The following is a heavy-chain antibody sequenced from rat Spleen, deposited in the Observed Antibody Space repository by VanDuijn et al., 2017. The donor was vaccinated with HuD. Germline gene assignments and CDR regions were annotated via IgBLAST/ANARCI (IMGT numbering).Heavy chain of an antibody. CDR2: INPDGGRT. V-gene: IGHV5-58*01. Sequence: EVQLVESGGGLVQPGKSLKLSCLASGFTFSRYWMFWVRQAPGKGLEWISSINPDGGRTYYPDSVRGRFTISRDNATSTLYLQMDSLRSEDTATYYCARSVFDYWGQGVMVTVSS. J-gene: IGHJ2*01. CDR3: ARSVFDY. CDR1: GFTFSRYW.